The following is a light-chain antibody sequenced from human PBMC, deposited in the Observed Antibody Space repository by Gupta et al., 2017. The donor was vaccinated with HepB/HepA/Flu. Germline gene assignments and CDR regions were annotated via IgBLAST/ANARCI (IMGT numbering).Light chain of an antibody. V-gene: IGLV2-18*02. Sequence: QHALTQPPSVSGSPGQSVTISCTGTSSDVGTYNRVSWYQPPPGKAPKLIIYEVSYRPSGVPDRFSGSKSDNTASLTISGLQAEDEAEYYCSSYTSSSTFVFVAGTKVTVL. J-gene: IGLJ1*01. CDR2: EVS. CDR1: SSDVGTYNR. CDR3: SSYTSSSTFV.